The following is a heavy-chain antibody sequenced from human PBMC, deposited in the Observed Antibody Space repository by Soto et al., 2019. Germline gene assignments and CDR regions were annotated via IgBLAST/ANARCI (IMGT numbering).Heavy chain of an antibody. V-gene: IGHV3-23*01. CDR1: GFTFSSVA. CDR2: ITDSGGST. Sequence: GGSLRLSCSASGFTFSSVAMAWVRQAPGKGLEWVSSITDSGGSTDYADSVKGRFTISRDNSRNTLYLQMNSLRADDTAVYYCAKLYWNPRYFDYWGQGTRVTVSS. CDR3: AKLYWNPRYFDY. J-gene: IGHJ4*02. D-gene: IGHD1-1*01.